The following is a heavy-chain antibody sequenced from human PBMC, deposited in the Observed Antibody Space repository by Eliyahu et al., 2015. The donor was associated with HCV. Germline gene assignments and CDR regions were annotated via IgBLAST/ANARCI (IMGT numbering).Heavy chain of an antibody. CDR3: VREGYFFYENRGYNFYDH. J-gene: IGHJ4*02. CDR1: GFSLGTYG. Sequence: QVHLVESGGGVVQPGXSLRLSCAXSGFSLGTYGMDWVRQAPGNGLEWVAHISRDGEIEDSADSVKGRFTISRDSSKNTLYLTMNSLRAEDTAVYYCVREGYFFYENRGYNFYDHWGQGTLVTVSS. V-gene: IGHV3-33*05. D-gene: IGHD5-12*01. CDR2: ISRDGEIE.